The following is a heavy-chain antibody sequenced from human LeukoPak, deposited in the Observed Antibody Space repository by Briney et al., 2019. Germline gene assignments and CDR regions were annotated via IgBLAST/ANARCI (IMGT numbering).Heavy chain of an antibody. Sequence: GGSLRLSCAASGFTFSSYSMTWVRQAPGKGLEWVSSISSSGSSISYADSVKGRFTISRDTSKNTLYLQMGILRAEDMAVYYCARGRGALSVVSGRIYGNFMHVGGKGTTVTVPS. D-gene: IGHD6-19*01. V-gene: IGHV3-21*01. CDR3: ARGRGALSVVSGRIYGNFMHV. CDR2: ISSSGSSI. J-gene: IGHJ6*03. CDR1: GFTFSSYS.